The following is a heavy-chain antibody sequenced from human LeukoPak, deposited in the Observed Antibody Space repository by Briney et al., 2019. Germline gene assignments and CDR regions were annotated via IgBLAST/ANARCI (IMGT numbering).Heavy chain of an antibody. D-gene: IGHD2-15*01. V-gene: IGHV1-8*02. CDR2: ISPYNGNT. Sequence: ASVKVSCKASGYTFTSYGISWVRQAPGQGLEWMGWISPYNGNTGYAQKFQGRVTMTRNTSISTAYMELSSLRSEDTAVYYCARAGGYCGRISCPYYFDYWGQGSLVAVSS. J-gene: IGHJ4*02. CDR1: GYTFTSYG. CDR3: ARAGGYCGRISCPYYFDY.